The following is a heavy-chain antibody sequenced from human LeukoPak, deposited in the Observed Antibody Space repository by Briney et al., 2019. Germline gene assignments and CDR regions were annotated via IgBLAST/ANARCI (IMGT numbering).Heavy chain of an antibody. J-gene: IGHJ5*02. D-gene: IGHD3-9*01. CDR2: INDSEYT. V-gene: IGHV4-34*01. Sequence: PSETLSLTCAVYGGSFSGNYWSWIRQPPGKGLEWIGEINDSEYTNYNPSLKSRVTISIDTSKNQFSLKLASVTAADTAVYYCAGGHRNWLLSWFDPWGRGTLVTVSS. CDR3: AGGHRNWLLSWFDP. CDR1: GGSFSGNY.